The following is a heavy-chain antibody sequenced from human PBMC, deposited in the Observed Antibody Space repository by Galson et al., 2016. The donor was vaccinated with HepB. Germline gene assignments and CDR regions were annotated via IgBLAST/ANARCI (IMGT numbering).Heavy chain of an antibody. D-gene: IGHD2-2*01. J-gene: IGHJ4*02. V-gene: IGHV3-74*03. CDR1: GFTFSNYW. Sequence: SLRLSCAASGFTFSNYWMHWVRQAPGKGPVWVSRIKTDGTKITYADSVKGRFVISRDNARNTLYLQMNNLRLEDTAVYYCIRDIISSRGVDNWGQGTLVTVSS. CDR3: IRDIISSRGVDN. CDR2: IKTDGTKI.